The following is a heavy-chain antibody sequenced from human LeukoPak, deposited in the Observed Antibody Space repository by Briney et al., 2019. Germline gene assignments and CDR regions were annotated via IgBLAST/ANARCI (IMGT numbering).Heavy chain of an antibody. CDR2: IYYSGST. CDR1: GGSISSGDYY. Sequence: SQTLSLTCTVSGGSISSGDYYWSWIRQPPGKGLEWIGYIYYSGSTYYNPSLKSRVTISVDTSKNQLSLKLSSVTAADTAVYYCARDAGSHHDAFDIWGQGTMVTVSS. D-gene: IGHD2-15*01. CDR3: ARDAGSHHDAFDI. V-gene: IGHV4-30-4*01. J-gene: IGHJ3*02.